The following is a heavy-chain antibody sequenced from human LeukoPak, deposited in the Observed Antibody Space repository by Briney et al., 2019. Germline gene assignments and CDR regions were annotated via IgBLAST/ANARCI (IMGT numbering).Heavy chain of an antibody. CDR3: ASYGSGTYYFDY. Sequence: SETLSLTCTVSGGSISSGDYYWSWIRQPPGKGLEWIGYIYYSGSTYCNPSLKSRVTISVDTSKNQFSLKLSSVTAADTAVYYCASYGSGTYYFDYWGQGTLVTVSS. CDR2: IYYSGST. CDR1: GGSISSGDYY. J-gene: IGHJ4*02. V-gene: IGHV4-30-4*01. D-gene: IGHD3-10*01.